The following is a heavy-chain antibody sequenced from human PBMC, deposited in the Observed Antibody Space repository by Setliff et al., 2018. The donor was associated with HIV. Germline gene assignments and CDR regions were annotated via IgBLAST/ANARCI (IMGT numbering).Heavy chain of an antibody. V-gene: IGHV1-69*05. J-gene: IGHJ5*02. CDR1: GDTFNNCA. Sequence: GASVKVSCKASGDTFNNCAVTWVRQAPGQGLEWMGGSIPLFGTTNYAQKFQGRLTITTDQIMSTAYMELTSLRSEDTAVYYCARGHLDYNFWDEVLGNWFDPWGQGTLVTVSS. CDR3: ARGHLDYNFWDEVLGNWFDP. D-gene: IGHD3-3*01. CDR2: SIPLFGTT.